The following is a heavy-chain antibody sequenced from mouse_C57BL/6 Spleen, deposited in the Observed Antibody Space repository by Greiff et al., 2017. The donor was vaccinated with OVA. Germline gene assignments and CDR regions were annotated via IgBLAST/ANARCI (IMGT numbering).Heavy chain of an antibody. CDR2: IYPGDGDT. CDR3: ARWVPSMDY. Sequence: QVQLKESGPELVKPGASVKISCKASGYAFSSSWMNWVKQRPGKGLEWIGRIYPGDGDTNYNGKFKGKATLTADKSYSTAYMQLSSLTSEDSAVYFCARWVPSMDYWGQGTSVTVSS. V-gene: IGHV1-82*01. J-gene: IGHJ4*01. CDR1: GYAFSSSW.